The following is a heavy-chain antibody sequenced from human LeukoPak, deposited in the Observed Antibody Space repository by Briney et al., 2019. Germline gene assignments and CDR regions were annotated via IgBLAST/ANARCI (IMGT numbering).Heavy chain of an antibody. CDR2: IYPGDFDT. J-gene: IGHJ4*02. D-gene: IGHD1-1*01. V-gene: IGHV5-51*01. CDR1: GYSFTSYW. Sequence: GESLKISCKSSGYSFTSYWIGWVRQMPGKGLEWMGIIYPGDFDTRYSPSFQGQVTFSVDKSISTAYLQWNSLKASDTAMFYCARVISRQQLAFDYWGQGTLVTVSS. CDR3: ARVISRQQLAFDY.